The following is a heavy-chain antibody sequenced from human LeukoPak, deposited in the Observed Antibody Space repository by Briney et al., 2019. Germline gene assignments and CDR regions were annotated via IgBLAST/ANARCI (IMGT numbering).Heavy chain of an antibody. CDR2: IKEDGSEK. J-gene: IGHJ4*02. CDR1: GFTFSTYW. V-gene: IGHV3-7*02. CDR3: ASTIAAAGSILRYFDY. Sequence: GGSLRLSCSASGFTFSTYWMSWVRQAPGKGLEWVANIKEDGSEKNYADSVKGRFTISRDNAKNSLCLQMNSLRAEDTAVYYCASTIAAAGSILRYFDYWGQGTLVTVSS. D-gene: IGHD6-13*01.